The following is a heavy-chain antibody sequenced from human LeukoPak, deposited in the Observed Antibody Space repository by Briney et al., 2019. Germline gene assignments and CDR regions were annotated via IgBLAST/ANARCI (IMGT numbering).Heavy chain of an antibody. V-gene: IGHV4-59*01. CDR2: IYYSGST. CDR1: GGSISSYY. D-gene: IGHD6-19*01. Sequence: SQTMSLTSTVSGGSISSYYWSWVRQPPGKGLEWIGYIYYSGSTNYNPSLKSRVTISVDTSKNQFSLKLSSVTAADTAVYYCARARVWYSSGWRAFDIWGQGTMVTVSS. J-gene: IGHJ3*02. CDR3: ARARVWYSSGWRAFDI.